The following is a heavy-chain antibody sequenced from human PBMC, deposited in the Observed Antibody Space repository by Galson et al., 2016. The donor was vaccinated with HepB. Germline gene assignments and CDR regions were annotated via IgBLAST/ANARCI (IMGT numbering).Heavy chain of an antibody. Sequence: SLRLSCAASGFTVTSNYMAWVRQAPGKGLDCISVFYSGGFPYHADPVKGRFTISRDTSKNTLYLQMNSLTAEDTAIYYCATALWVGSVEGGAFDIWGQGTMVTVSS. D-gene: IGHD3-16*01. CDR2: FYSGGFP. J-gene: IGHJ3*02. CDR1: GFTVTSNY. V-gene: IGHV3-53*01. CDR3: ATALWVGSVEGGAFDI.